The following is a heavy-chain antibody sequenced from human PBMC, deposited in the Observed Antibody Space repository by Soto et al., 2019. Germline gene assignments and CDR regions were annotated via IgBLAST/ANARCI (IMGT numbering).Heavy chain of an antibody. V-gene: IGHV1-8*01. CDR3: ETYAYYYYYYGMDV. Sequence: ASVKVSCKASGYTFTSYDINWVRQATGQGLEWMGWMNPNSGNTGYAQKFQGRVTMTRNTSISTAYMELSSLRSEDTAVYYGETYAYYYYYYGMDVWGQGTTVTVSS. CDR1: GYTFTSYD. D-gene: IGHD2-2*01. J-gene: IGHJ6*02. CDR2: MNPNSGNT.